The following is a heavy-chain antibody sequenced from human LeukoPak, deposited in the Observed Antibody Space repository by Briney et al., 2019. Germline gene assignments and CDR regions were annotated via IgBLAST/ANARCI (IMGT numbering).Heavy chain of an antibody. CDR1: GYTFTGYY. CDR3: VATTYSDYVQFDY. V-gene: IGHV1-2*02. CDR2: IKPSTGDT. J-gene: IGHJ4*02. Sequence: ASVKVSCKASGYTFTGYYMHWVRQAPGQGLEWMGWIKPSTGDTNYAQNFQGRVAMTRDTSISTAYMELSRLRSDDTAMYYCVATTYSDYVQFDYWGQGTLVTVSS. D-gene: IGHD4-11*01.